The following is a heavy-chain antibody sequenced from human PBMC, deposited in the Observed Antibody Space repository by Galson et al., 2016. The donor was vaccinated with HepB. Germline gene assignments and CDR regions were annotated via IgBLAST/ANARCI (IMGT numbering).Heavy chain of an antibody. CDR3: ARTLNRGSHFDD. CDR1: GFSLSTYGMC. D-gene: IGHD7-27*01. V-gene: IGHV2-70*01. Sequence: PALVTPTQTLTLTCTFSGFSLSTYGMCVSWIRQPPGKALEWLALIDWDDDKYYSTSLKTRLTISKDTSKNQVVLTMTNMDPVDTATVYCARTLNRGSHFDDWGQGTLVTVSS. J-gene: IGHJ4*02. CDR2: IDWDDDK.